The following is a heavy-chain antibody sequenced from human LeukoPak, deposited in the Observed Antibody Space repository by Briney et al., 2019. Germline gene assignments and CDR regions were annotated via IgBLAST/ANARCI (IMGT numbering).Heavy chain of an antibody. CDR2: ISPTSGRT. D-gene: IGHD3-10*01. CDR1: TYIFNKYY. V-gene: IGHV1-46*02. Sequence: ASVKVSCTASTYIFNKYYIHWVRQAPGRGLEWMGIISPTSGRTSYAQKFQARVTMTRDMSTNTMYMDLSSLKSEDTAVYYCASGGEFRGSAFDIWGQGTTVIVSS. CDR3: ASGGEFRGSAFDI. J-gene: IGHJ3*02.